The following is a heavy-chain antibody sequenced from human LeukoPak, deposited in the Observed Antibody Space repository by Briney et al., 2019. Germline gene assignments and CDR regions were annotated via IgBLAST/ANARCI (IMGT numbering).Heavy chain of an antibody. D-gene: IGHD2-2*01. CDR2: INSNSGGT. CDR1: GYTFTDYY. V-gene: IGHV1-2*02. Sequence: GASVKVSCKASGYTFTDYYMHWVRHAPGQGLEWMGWINSNSGGTKYAQQFQGRVTMTRDTSISTVYMELSGLRSDDTAVYFCARVETVVAGRVGRFDPWGQGSLVTVSS. CDR3: ARVETVVAGRVGRFDP. J-gene: IGHJ5*02.